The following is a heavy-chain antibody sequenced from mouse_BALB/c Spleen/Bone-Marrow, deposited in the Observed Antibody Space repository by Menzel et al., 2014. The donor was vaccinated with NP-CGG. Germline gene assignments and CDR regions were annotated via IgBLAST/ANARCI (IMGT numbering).Heavy chain of an antibody. CDR2: IDPYNGGT. D-gene: IGHD2-10*01. CDR3: AREAAYYGNYGAMDY. V-gene: IGHV1S135*01. J-gene: IGHJ4*01. Sequence: HLVESGPELGKPGASVKISCKASGYSFTGYNMYWAKQSPRKSLERIGYIDPYNGGTSYNQKSKGKATLTVDKSSSTAYMHLNSLTSEDSAIYYCAREAAYYGNYGAMDYWGQGTSVTVSS. CDR1: GYSFTGYN.